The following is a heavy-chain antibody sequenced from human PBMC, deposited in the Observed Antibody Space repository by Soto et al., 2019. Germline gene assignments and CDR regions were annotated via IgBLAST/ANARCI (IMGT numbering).Heavy chain of an antibody. Sequence: SETLSLTCTVSGGSISSSSYYWGWIRQPPGKGLEWIGSIYYSGSTYYNPSLKSRVTISVDTSKNQFSLKLSSVTAADTAVYYCARPNRGGDIVATSGKGGYYYYMDVWGKGTTVTVSS. V-gene: IGHV4-39*01. D-gene: IGHD5-12*01. J-gene: IGHJ6*03. CDR3: ARPNRGGDIVATSGKGGYYYYMDV. CDR1: GGSISSSSYY. CDR2: IYYSGST.